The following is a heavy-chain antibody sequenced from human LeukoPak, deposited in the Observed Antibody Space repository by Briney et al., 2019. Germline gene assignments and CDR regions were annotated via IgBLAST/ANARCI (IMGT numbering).Heavy chain of an antibody. CDR1: GGSFSGYQ. CDR2: INHSGST. V-gene: IGHV4-34*01. D-gene: IGHD2-2*01. J-gene: IGHJ4*02. CDR3: ARRAYTTTRKFDS. Sequence: PSETLSLTCAVYGGSFSGYQWTWIRQPPGKGLEWIGEINHSGSTNYNPSLKSRVTISVDTSENQFSLKLSSVTAADTAVYYCARRAYTTTRKFDSWGQGTLVTVSS.